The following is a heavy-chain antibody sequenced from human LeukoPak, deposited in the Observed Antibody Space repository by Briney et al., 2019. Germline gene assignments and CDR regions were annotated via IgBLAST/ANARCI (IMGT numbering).Heavy chain of an antibody. CDR3: ARGRLRAREGDAFGI. CDR2: IYYSGST. J-gene: IGHJ3*02. V-gene: IGHV4-59*12. D-gene: IGHD5-12*01. Sequence: SETLSLTCTVSGGSISSYYWSWIRQPPGKGLEWIGYIYYSGSTNYNPSLKSRVTISVDTSKNQFSLKLSSVTAADTAVYYCARGRLRAREGDAFGIWGQGTMVTVPS. CDR1: GGSISSYY.